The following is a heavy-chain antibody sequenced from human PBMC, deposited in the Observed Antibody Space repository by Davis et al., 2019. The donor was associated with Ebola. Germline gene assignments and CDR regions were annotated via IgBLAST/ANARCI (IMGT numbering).Heavy chain of an antibody. CDR2: ISSSGSTI. CDR3: ARDRQWLASSHFDY. J-gene: IGHJ4*02. CDR1: GFTFSDYY. V-gene: IGHV3-11*01. D-gene: IGHD6-19*01. Sequence: GGSLRLSCAASGFTFSDYYMSWIRQAPGKGLEWVSYISSSGSTIYYADSVKGRFTISRDNAKNSLYLQMNSLRAEDTAVYYCARDRQWLASSHFDYWGQGTLVTVSS.